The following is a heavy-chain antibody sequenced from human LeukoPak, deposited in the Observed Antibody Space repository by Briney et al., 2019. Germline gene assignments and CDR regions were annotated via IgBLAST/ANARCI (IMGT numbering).Heavy chain of an antibody. D-gene: IGHD2-15*01. V-gene: IGHV3-23*01. CDR1: GFTFSSYG. CDR3: AKVPWVVAATGYFDY. Sequence: PGGTLRLSCAASGFTFSSYGMSWVRQAPGKGLEWASAISGSGGSTYYADSVKGRFTISRDNSKNTLYLQMNSLRAEDTAVYYCAKVPWVVAATGYFDYWGQGTLVTVSS. CDR2: ISGSGGST. J-gene: IGHJ4*02.